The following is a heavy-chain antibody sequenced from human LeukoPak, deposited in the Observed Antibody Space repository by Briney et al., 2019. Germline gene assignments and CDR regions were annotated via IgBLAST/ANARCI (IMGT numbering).Heavy chain of an antibody. D-gene: IGHD2-15*01. J-gene: IGHJ5*02. Sequence: GGSLRLSCAASGFTFSHAWMSWVRQAPGKGLEWVGRIKSKADAGTTDYAAPVKGRFTISRDDSKNTLYLQMNSLKIEDTAVYHCTIDHIYSGGFYYNDWFDPWGQGTLVTVSS. CDR1: GFTFSHAW. CDR2: IKSKADAGTT. V-gene: IGHV3-15*01. CDR3: TIDHIYSGGFYYNDWFDP.